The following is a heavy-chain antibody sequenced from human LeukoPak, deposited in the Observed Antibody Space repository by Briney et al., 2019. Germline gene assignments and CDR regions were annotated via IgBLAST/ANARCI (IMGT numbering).Heavy chain of an antibody. D-gene: IGHD3-10*01. CDR1: GYTFTNYG. CDR2: ISAYNGNT. J-gene: IGHJ4*02. Sequence: SVNVSCKASGYTFTNYGISWVRQAPGQGLEWMGWISAYNGNTNYAQKLEGRVTMTTDTSTSTAYMELRSLRSDDTAVYYCASVFGYGSGSPGPFDYWGQGTLVTVSS. CDR3: ASVFGYGSGSPGPFDY. V-gene: IGHV1-18*01.